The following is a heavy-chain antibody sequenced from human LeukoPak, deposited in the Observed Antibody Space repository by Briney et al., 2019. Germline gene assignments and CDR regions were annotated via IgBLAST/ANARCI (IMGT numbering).Heavy chain of an antibody. CDR3: AGTELGYCTVTGCPLES. V-gene: IGHV4-59*01. CDR1: GASLSSCF. J-gene: IGHJ4*02. CDR2: IYYDGYP. Sequence: PSETLSLTCNVSGASLSSCFWSWIWQPPGKGLEWIGYIYYDGYPNYSASLRSRITISVEKSKSQFSLNLRSVTAADTALYFCAGTELGYCTVTGCPLESWGQGTLVTVSS. D-gene: IGHD2-8*02.